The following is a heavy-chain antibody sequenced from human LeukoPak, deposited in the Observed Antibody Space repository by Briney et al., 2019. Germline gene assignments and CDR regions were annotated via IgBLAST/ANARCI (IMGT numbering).Heavy chain of an antibody. CDR2: ISSSTTYI. J-gene: IGHJ4*02. V-gene: IGHV3-21*01. Sequence: PGGSLRLSCAASGFTFSYYSMNWVRQAPGKGLEWVSSISSSTTYISYADSVKGRFTISRDNAKNSLYLQMNSLRAEDTAVYYCARGAAGYEGASSFDYWGQGTLVTVSS. CDR1: GFTFSYYS. D-gene: IGHD1-26*01. CDR3: ARGAAGYEGASSFDY.